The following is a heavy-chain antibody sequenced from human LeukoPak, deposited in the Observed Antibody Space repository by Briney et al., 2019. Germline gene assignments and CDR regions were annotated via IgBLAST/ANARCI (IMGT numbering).Heavy chain of an antibody. Sequence: SETLSLTCTVSSGSINSYHWSWIRQPAGQGREWIRHIYTSGSTNHNPSLKSRLTMSVYPPKNPLSLKLRSVTAADTPVYYCARGKGRMGAFDIWSQGTMGTLSS. CDR3: ARGKGRMGAFDI. V-gene: IGHV4-4*07. CDR2: IYTSGST. CDR1: SGSINSYH. J-gene: IGHJ3*02.